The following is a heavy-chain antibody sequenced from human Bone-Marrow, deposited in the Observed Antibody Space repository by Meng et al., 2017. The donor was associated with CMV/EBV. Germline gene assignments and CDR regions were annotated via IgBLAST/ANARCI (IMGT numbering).Heavy chain of an antibody. CDR2: ISSSSSYI. D-gene: IGHD2-15*01. Sequence: GESLKISCAASGFTFSGYSMNWVRQAPGKGLEWVSSISSSSSYIYYADSVKGRFTISRDNAKNSLYLQMNSLRAEDTAVYYCARESPVARPDYWGQGTLVTVSS. CDR1: GFTFSGYS. CDR3: ARESPVARPDY. V-gene: IGHV3-21*01. J-gene: IGHJ4*02.